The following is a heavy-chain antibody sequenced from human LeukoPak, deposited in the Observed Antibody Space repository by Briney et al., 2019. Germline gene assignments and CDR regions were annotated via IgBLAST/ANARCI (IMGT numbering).Heavy chain of an antibody. J-gene: IGHJ4*02. Sequence: SETLSLTCTVSGGSISSSSYYWGWIRQPPGKGLEWIGSIYYSGSTYYNPSLKSRVTISVDTSKNQFSLKLSSVTAAYTAVYYCARARGYSYGYPDYWGQGTLVTVSS. CDR3: ARARGYSYGYPDY. CDR1: GGSISSSSYY. V-gene: IGHV4-39*07. CDR2: IYYSGST. D-gene: IGHD5-18*01.